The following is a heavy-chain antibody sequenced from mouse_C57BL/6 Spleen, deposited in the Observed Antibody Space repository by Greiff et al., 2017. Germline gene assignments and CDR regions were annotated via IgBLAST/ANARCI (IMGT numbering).Heavy chain of an antibody. D-gene: IGHD1-1*01. V-gene: IGHV1-55*01. CDR2: IYPGSGST. J-gene: IGHJ3*01. CDR3: ARFLYGSSYGFAY. Sequence: VQLQQPGAELVKPGASVKMSCKASGYTFTSYWITWVKQRPGQGLEWIGDIYPGSGSTNYNEKFKSKATLTVDTSSSPAYMQLSSLTSEDSAVYYCARFLYGSSYGFAYWGQGTLVTVSA. CDR1: GYTFTSYW.